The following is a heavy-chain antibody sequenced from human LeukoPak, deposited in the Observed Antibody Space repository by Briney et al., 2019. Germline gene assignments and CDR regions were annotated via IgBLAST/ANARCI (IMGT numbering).Heavy chain of an antibody. CDR3: ASSPRYYDILTGRFPHDAFDI. CDR2: IYPGDSDT. CDR1: GYSFTSYW. J-gene: IGHJ3*02. V-gene: IGHV5-51*01. Sequence: GESLKISCKGSGYSFTSYWIGWVRQMPGKGLEWMGIIYPGDSDTRYSPSFQGQVTISADKSISTAYLQWSSLKASDTAMYYCASSPRYYDILTGRFPHDAFDIWGQGTMVTVSS. D-gene: IGHD3-9*01.